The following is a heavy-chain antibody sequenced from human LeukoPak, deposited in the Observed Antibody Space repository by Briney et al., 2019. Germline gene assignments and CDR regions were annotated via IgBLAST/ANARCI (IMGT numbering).Heavy chain of an antibody. J-gene: IGHJ4*02. CDR3: SKHDSSDPGN. CDR2: ISISGGTT. D-gene: IGHD3-22*01. Sequence: GGSLRLSCAASGFTFSSYAMSWVRQAPGKGLEWVSSISISGGTTYYADSVKGRFTIYRDNSENTLYLQMNSLRTEDTAVYYCSKHDSSDPGNWGQGTLVTVSS. CDR1: GFTFSSYA. V-gene: IGHV3-23*01.